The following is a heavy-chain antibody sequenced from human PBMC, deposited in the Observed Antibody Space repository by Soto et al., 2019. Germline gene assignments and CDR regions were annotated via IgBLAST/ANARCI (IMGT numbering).Heavy chain of an antibody. D-gene: IGHD6-19*01. J-gene: IGHJ4*02. CDR2: VSSDTSDI. CDR1: GFTFSRYN. CDR3: VRCSSRRGWVVDY. Sequence: DVQLVESGGGLVKPGGSLRLSCATSGFTFSRYNMKWVRQAPGKGLEWVSSVSSDTSDIYYADSMKGRFTISRDNAKNSLFLQLSSLRVEDTAIYYCVRCSSRRGWVVDYWGQGTLVTVSS. V-gene: IGHV3-21*01.